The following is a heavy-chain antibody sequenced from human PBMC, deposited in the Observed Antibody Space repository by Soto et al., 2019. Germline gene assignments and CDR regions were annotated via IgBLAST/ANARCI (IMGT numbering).Heavy chain of an antibody. CDR1: GYTFTSYG. D-gene: IGHD2-2*01. CDR3: XXXXXXXTCYPWNWFDP. V-gene: IGHV1-18*01. CDR2: ISADNGNT. Sequence: QVQLVQSGAEVKKPGASVKVSCKASGYTFTSYGIXXXXXXXXXGLEWMGWISADNGNTNYAQKLQGRVTMTTDTXXXXXXXXXXXXXXXXXXXXXXXXXXXXXTCYPWNWFDPWGQGTLVTVSS. J-gene: IGHJ5*02.